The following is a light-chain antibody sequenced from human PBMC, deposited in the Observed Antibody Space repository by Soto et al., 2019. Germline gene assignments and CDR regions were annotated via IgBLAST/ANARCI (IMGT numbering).Light chain of an antibody. J-gene: IGKJ4*01. Sequence: EIVMTQSPATLSVSPGESVTLSCRASQSVNRDIAWYQQKPGQAPKLLIYGASTRATGIPARFSGSGSGTEFTLTISSLQSEDFAVYYCQQYNNWPLTFGGGTKVEIK. CDR3: QQYNNWPLT. CDR2: GAS. CDR1: QSVNRD. V-gene: IGKV3-15*01.